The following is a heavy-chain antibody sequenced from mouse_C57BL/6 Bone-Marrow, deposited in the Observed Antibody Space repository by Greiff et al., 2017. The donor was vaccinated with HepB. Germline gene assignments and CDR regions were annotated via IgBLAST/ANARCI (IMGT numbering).Heavy chain of an antibody. J-gene: IGHJ3*01. CDR1: GFTFSNYW. CDR3: ADYYGSSYDAY. CDR2: IRLKSDNYAT. V-gene: IGHV6-3*01. Sequence: EVKLVESGGGLVQPGGSMKLSCVASGFTFSNYWMNWVRQSPEKGLEWVAQIRLKSDNYATHYAESVKGRFTISRDDSKSSVYLQMNNLRAEDTGIYYCADYYGSSYDAYWGQGTLVTVSA. D-gene: IGHD1-1*01.